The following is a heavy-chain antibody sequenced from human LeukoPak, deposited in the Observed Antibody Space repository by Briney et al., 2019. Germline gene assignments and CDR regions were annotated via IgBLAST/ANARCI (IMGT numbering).Heavy chain of an antibody. V-gene: IGHV3-74*01. CDR1: GFAFSNYW. Sequence: GGSLRLSCAASGFAFSNYWLHWVRQAPGKGLVWVARINTHGSSTNYADPVKGRFTISRDNAKNTLYLQMTSLSAEDTAVYYALAGYYYYYMDVWGKGTTVTVSS. CDR3: LAGYYYYYMDV. J-gene: IGHJ6*03. D-gene: IGHD6-13*01. CDR2: INTHGSST.